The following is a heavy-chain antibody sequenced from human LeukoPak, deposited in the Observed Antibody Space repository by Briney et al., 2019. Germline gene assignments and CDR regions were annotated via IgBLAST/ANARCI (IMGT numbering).Heavy chain of an antibody. J-gene: IGHJ4*02. Sequence: PSETLSLTCTVSGGSISSSSYYWGWIRQPPGKGLEWIGSIYYSGSTYYNPSLKSRVTISVDTSKNQFSLKLSSVTAADTAVYYCARQRVADTYYFDYGGQGTLVTVSS. CDR2: IYYSGST. CDR1: GGSISSSSYY. D-gene: IGHD6-19*01. V-gene: IGHV4-39*01. CDR3: ARQRVADTYYFDY.